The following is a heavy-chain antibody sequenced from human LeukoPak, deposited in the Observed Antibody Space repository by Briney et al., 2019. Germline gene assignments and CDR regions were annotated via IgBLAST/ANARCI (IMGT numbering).Heavy chain of an antibody. CDR2: INPSGGST. Sequence: ASVKVSCKASGYTFTSYYMHWVRHAPGQGLEWMGIINPSGGSTSYAQKFQGRVTMTRDTSTSTVYMELSSLRSEDTAVYYCARAEHYYDSSGYSSFKHWGQGTLVTVSS. D-gene: IGHD3-22*01. J-gene: IGHJ1*01. CDR3: ARAEHYYDSSGYSSFKH. CDR1: GYTFTSYY. V-gene: IGHV1-46*01.